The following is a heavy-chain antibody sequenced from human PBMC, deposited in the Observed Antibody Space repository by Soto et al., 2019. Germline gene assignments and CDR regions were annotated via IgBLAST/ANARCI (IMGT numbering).Heavy chain of an antibody. V-gene: IGHV4-59*01. J-gene: IGHJ4*02. D-gene: IGHD5-18*01. CDR1: GGSISSYY. CDR2: IYYSGST. Sequence: SETLSLTCTVSGGSISSYYWSWIRQPPGKGLEWIGYIYYSGSTNYNPSLKSRVTISVDTSKNQFSLKLSSVTAADTAVYYCARVGGVGYSYGSPTMAFDYWGQGTLVTVSS. CDR3: ARVGGVGYSYGSPTMAFDY.